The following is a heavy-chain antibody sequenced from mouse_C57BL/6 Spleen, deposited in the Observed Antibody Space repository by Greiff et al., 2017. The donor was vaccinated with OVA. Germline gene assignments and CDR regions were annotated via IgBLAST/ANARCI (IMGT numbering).Heavy chain of an antibody. CDR2: IDPENGDT. Sequence: VQLKESGAELVRPGASVKLSCTASGFNIKDDYMHWVKQRPEQGLEWIGWIDPENGDTEYASKFQGKATITADTSSNTAYLQLSSLTSEDTAVYYCTTGYYGSSGAYWGQGTLVTVSA. CDR3: TTGYYGSSGAY. V-gene: IGHV14-4*01. J-gene: IGHJ3*01. D-gene: IGHD1-1*01. CDR1: GFNIKDDY.